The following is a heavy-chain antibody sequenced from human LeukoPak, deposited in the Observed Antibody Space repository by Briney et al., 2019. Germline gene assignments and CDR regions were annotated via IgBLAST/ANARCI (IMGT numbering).Heavy chain of an antibody. CDR2: IWYDGSNK. Sequence: GGSLRLSCAASGFTFSSYCMHWVRQAPGRGLEWVGVIWYDGSNKYYADSVKGRFTISRDNSKNTLYLQMNSLRAEDTAVYYCARDPPGSVGIEYYFDYWGQGALVTVSS. CDR1: GFTFSSYC. D-gene: IGHD6-13*01. V-gene: IGHV3-33*01. CDR3: ARDPPGSVGIEYYFDY. J-gene: IGHJ4*02.